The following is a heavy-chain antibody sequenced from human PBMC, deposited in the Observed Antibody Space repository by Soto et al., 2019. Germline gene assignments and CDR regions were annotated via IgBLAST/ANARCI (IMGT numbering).Heavy chain of an antibody. D-gene: IGHD2-2*01. Sequence: QVQLVQSGAEVKKPGSSVKVSCKASGGTFSSYTISWVRQAPGQGLEWMGRIISILGIANYAQKFQDRVTITANKSTSTAYMDLSSLRSEDTAVYYCAREDCSSTSCPFDYWGQGTLVTVSS. CDR3: AREDCSSTSCPFDY. CDR1: GGTFSSYT. CDR2: IISILGIA. V-gene: IGHV1-69*08. J-gene: IGHJ4*02.